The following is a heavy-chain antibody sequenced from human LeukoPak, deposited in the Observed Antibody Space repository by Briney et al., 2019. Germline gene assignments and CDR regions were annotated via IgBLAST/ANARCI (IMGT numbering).Heavy chain of an antibody. CDR2: ISSSGAGT. D-gene: IGHD6-13*01. V-gene: IGHV3-23*01. Sequence: PGGSLRLSCAASGFTFSSYAMSWVRQAPGKGLEWVSAISSSGAGTYYADSVKGRFTISRDNSKNTLYLQMHSLRAEDTAAYYCATNTSSWSFDYWGQGTLVTVSS. CDR1: GFTFSSYA. J-gene: IGHJ4*02. CDR3: ATNTSSWSFDY.